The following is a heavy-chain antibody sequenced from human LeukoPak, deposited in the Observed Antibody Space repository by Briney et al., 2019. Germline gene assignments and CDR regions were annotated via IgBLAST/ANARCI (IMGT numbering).Heavy chain of an antibody. CDR2: INHGGST. CDR1: GQSFSDHY. V-gene: IGHV4-34*01. Sequence: SETLSLTCAVFGQSFSDHYWSWIRQPPGKGLEWIGEINHGGSTNYNPSLKSRVTISVDTSKNQFSLKLSSVTAADTAVYYCARDGDYDILTGYFVFDYWGQGTLVTVSS. CDR3: ARDGDYDILTGYFVFDY. D-gene: IGHD3-9*01. J-gene: IGHJ4*02.